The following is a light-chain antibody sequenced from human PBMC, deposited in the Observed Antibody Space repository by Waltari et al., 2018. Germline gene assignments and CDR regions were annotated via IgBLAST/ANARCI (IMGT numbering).Light chain of an antibody. CDR3: QSYDRLSASVV. CDR2: NNI. J-gene: IGLJ2*01. Sequence: QSVLTQPPSVSGAPGQRVTISCTGSSSNTGADHLVTWYQHLPGMAPKLLIYNNINRPSGVPDRFSGSKSGTSASLAITGLQAEDEGDYHCQSYDRLSASVVFGGGTKLTVL. V-gene: IGLV1-40*01. CDR1: SSNTGADHL.